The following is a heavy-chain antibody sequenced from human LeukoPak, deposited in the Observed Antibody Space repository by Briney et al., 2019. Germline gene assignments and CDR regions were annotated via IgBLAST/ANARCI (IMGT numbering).Heavy chain of an antibody. D-gene: IGHD3-22*01. V-gene: IGHV3-66*01. CDR2: IYSGGST. CDR3: ARDAFYDSSGYYPL. Sequence: GGSLRLSCAASGFTFSSNYMSWVRQAPGKGLEWVSVIYSGGSTYYADSVKGRFTISRDNSKNTLYLQMNSLRAEDTAVYYCARDAFYDSSGYYPLWGQGTLVTVSS. CDR1: GFTFSSNY. J-gene: IGHJ4*02.